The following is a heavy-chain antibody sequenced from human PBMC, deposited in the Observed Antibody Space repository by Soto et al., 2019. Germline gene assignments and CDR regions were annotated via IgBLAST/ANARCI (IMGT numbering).Heavy chain of an antibody. J-gene: IGHJ6*02. D-gene: IGHD3-10*01. CDR2: FHYSGRT. CDR1: GGSISSGPYS. Sequence: SETLSLTCSVSGGSISSGPYSWGWIRQPPGKGLEWIGTFHYSGRTYYSPSLESRVTISVDTSKNQFSLKVSSVTAADTAVYYCARQGFGALHGLVDVWGQGTTVTVS. CDR3: ARQGFGALHGLVDV. V-gene: IGHV4-39*01.